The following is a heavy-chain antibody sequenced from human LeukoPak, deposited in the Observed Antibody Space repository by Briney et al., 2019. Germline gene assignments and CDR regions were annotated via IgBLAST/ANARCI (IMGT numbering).Heavy chain of an antibody. CDR1: GGSISSYY. CDR3: ARDLTHCSGGRCHTSPNDC. D-gene: IGHD2-15*01. Sequence: ETLSLTCTVSGGSISSYYWSWIRQPPGKGLVWVSHINTDGSSTNYADSVKGRFTISRDNARNTLYLQMNSVRVEDTGVYYCARDLTHCSGGRCHTSPNDCWGQGTQVTVSS. V-gene: IGHV3-74*01. J-gene: IGHJ4*02. CDR2: INTDGSST.